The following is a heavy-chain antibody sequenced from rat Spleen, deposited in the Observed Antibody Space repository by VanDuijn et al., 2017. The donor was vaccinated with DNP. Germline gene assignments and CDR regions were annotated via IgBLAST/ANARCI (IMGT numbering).Heavy chain of an antibody. Sequence: EVQLVESGGGLVQPGRSLRLSCEASGFTFSNYDMAWVRQAPTKGLEWVASITTSGGSTYHRDSVKGRFTVSRDDAKRTLYLQMDSLRSEDTATYYCATHYGSYAMDAWGQGTSVTVSS. V-gene: IGHV5-25*01. D-gene: IGHD1-3*01. CDR2: ITTSGGST. CDR3: ATHYGSYAMDA. J-gene: IGHJ4*01. CDR1: GFTFSNYD.